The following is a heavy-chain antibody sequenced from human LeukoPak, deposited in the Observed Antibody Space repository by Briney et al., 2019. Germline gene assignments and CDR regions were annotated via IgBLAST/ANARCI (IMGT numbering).Heavy chain of an antibody. CDR2: IYPGDSDT. Sequence: GESLKISCKSSGYSFTSYWIVWVRQMPGKGLEWMGIIYPGDSDTRYSPSFQGQVTISADKSISTAYLQWSSLKASDTAMYYCARPGMVRGAHDAFDIWGQGTMVTVSS. J-gene: IGHJ3*02. V-gene: IGHV5-51*01. CDR1: GYSFTSYW. CDR3: ARPGMVRGAHDAFDI. D-gene: IGHD3-10*01.